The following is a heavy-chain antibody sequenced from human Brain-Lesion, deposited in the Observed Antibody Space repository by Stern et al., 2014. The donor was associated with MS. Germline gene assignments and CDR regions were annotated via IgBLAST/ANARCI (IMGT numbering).Heavy chain of an antibody. V-gene: IGHV4-39*01. J-gene: IGHJ4*02. Sequence: QVQLQESGPGLVKPSETLSLACTVSGGSITRSSYYWGWIRQPPGKGLEWIGSIYYRGRTYYNPSLKSRVTISRDTSKTLFSLKLISVTAADTAVYFCAKLWLGELPESPFDSWGQGTLVTVSS. CDR2: IYYRGRT. D-gene: IGHD3-10*01. CDR1: GGSITRSSYY. CDR3: AKLWLGELPESPFDS.